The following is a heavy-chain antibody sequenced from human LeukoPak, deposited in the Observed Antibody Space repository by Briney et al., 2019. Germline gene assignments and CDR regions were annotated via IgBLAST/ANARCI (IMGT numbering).Heavy chain of an antibody. CDR3: ATEWEGWVADAFDI. D-gene: IGHD1-26*01. CDR1: GFSFSCYA. Sequence: ASLSLSCASAGFSFSCYAMSCVRPAAVERQWWVSTISGSGSSTYSADSVKGRFTISRDNSKNTLHLQMNSVTADATAVYYSATEWEGWVADAFDIWGQGTMVTVSS. CDR2: ISGSGSST. V-gene: IGHV3-23*01. J-gene: IGHJ3*02.